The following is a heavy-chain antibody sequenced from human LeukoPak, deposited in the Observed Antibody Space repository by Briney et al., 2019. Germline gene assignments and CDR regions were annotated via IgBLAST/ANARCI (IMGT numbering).Heavy chain of an antibody. V-gene: IGHV3-13*01. CDR3: ARGYSSAFDY. D-gene: IGHD5-18*01. J-gene: IGHJ4*02. CDR2: IGTAGDT. Sequence: GGSLRLSCAASGFTFDDYAMHWVRQATGKGLEWVSAIGTAGDTYYPGSVKGRFTISRENAKNSLYLQMNSLRAGDTAVYYCARGYSSAFDYWGQGTLVTVSS. CDR1: GFTFDDYA.